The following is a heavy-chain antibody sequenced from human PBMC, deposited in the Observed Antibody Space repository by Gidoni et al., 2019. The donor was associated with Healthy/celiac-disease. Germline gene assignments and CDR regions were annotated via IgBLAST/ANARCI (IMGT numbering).Heavy chain of an antibody. CDR1: GFTFSSYG. Sequence: QVQLVASGGGVVQPGRSLRLSCAASGFTFSSYGMHWVRQAPGKGLEWVAVISYDGSNKYYADSVKGRFTISRDNSKNTLYLQMNSLRAEDTAVYYCAKDATKLRYFDWLFDYWGQGTLVTVSS. CDR2: ISYDGSNK. CDR3: AKDATKLRYFDWLFDY. V-gene: IGHV3-30*18. D-gene: IGHD3-9*01. J-gene: IGHJ4*02.